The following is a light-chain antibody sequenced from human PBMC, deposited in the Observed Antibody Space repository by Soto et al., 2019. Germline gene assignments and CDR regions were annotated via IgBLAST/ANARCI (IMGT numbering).Light chain of an antibody. CDR1: QSVNSN. Sequence: EIMMTQSPVTLSVSPGERATLSSRARQSVNSNLAGYQQKPGQAARLLIYGASTRATGIPASFIGNGSGTEFTLTASSLQPEDFAVYYCQQYNNWPFTFGPGTKVDIK. V-gene: IGKV3-15*01. CDR2: GAS. CDR3: QQYNNWPFT. J-gene: IGKJ3*01.